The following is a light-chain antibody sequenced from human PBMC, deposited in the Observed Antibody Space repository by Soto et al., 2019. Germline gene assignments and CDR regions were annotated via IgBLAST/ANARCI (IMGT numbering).Light chain of an antibody. CDR2: KAS. CDR1: QRITSW. CDR3: QQYKSYSHT. V-gene: IGKV1-5*03. Sequence: DIQMSHSPSTRSPFVIDRVTITCRASQRITSWLAWYHQKPAKAPKLLIYKASSLESGAPSRFSGRGSGTEFLHIISSLQSDDFATYYCQQYKSYSHTFG. J-gene: IGKJ2*01.